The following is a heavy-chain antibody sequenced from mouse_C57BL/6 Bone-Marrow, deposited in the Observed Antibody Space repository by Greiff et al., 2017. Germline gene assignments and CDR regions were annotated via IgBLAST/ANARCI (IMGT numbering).Heavy chain of an antibody. J-gene: IGHJ4*01. CDR2: IYPRSGNT. D-gene: IGHD2-3*01. CDR1: GYTFTSYG. Sequence: QVQLQQSGAELARPGASVKLSCKASGYTFTSYGISWVKQRTGQGLEWIGEIYPRSGNTYYNEKFKGKATLTADKSSSTASMELRSLTSEDSAVYFCARDEGYPLYYYAMYNWGQGTSVTASS. V-gene: IGHV1-81*01. CDR3: ARDEGYPLYYYAMYN.